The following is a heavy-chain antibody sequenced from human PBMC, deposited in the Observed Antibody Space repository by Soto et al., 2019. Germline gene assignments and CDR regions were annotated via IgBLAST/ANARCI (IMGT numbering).Heavy chain of an antibody. Sequence: SQTLSLTWAISGDSVSSNSAAWNCIRQSPSRGLEWLGRTYYRSKWYNDYAVSVKGRISMNPDTSKNLFSLQLNSVTPEDTAVYYCARDRKGGFVMDVWGQGTTVTVSS. D-gene: IGHD3-16*01. CDR1: GDSVSSNSAA. CDR2: TYYRSKWYN. CDR3: ARDRKGGFVMDV. J-gene: IGHJ6*02. V-gene: IGHV6-1*01.